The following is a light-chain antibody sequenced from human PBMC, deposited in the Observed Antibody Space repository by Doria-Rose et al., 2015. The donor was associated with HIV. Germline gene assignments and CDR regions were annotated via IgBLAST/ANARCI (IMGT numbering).Light chain of an antibody. CDR3: QQYDDAPS. J-gene: IGKJ3*01. CDR1: QSLLYTSKNY. Sequence: TQSPESLGMSLGERATLNCKSNQSLLYTSKNYLAWYQQKPGQPPKLLIYWASTRQSAVPARFSGSGSGTDFTLSISSLNAEDVAVYYSQQYDDAPSFGDGTRVDIK. CDR2: WAS. V-gene: IGKV4-1*01.